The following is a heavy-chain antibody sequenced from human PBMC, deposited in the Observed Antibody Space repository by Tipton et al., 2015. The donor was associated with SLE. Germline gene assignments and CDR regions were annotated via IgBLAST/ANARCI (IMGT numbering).Heavy chain of an antibody. V-gene: IGHV4-61*09. CDR3: ARLNTAKDAFDI. Sequence: TLSLTCTVSGGSISSGSYYWSWIRQPAGKGLEWIGYIYTSGSTNYNPSLKSRVTISVDTSKNQFSLKLSSVTAADTAVYYCARLNTAKDAFDIWGQGTMVTVSS. CDR2: IYTSGST. CDR1: GGSISSGSYY. J-gene: IGHJ3*02. D-gene: IGHD5-18*01.